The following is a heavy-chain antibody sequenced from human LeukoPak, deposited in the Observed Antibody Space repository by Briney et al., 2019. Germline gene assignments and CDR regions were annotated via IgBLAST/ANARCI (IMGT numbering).Heavy chain of an antibody. CDR2: TSYDGSDK. CDR1: GFTFRSYA. CDR3: AKDSLVGATTFFDY. Sequence: QTGGSLRLSCAASGFTFRSYAMHWVRQAPDKGLEWVAITSYDGSDKYYADSVKGRFTISRDNPKNTLYLQMNSLRAEDTAVYYCAKDSLVGATTFFDYWGQGTLVTVSS. V-gene: IGHV3-30*04. D-gene: IGHD1-26*01. J-gene: IGHJ4*02.